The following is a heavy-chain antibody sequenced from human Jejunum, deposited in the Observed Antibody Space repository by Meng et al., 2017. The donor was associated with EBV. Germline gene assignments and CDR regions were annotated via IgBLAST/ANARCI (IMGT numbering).Heavy chain of an antibody. Sequence: VEVVRPECEVDETVSADKVACKVYGHYLSSNYMHWVPHAPGQRFKWMEIINPTGDSTTYAEQFQGRLTMTRDTYTTTAYMELSSLRSEDTAVYYCAGGMTIRQNWFDPWGQGTLVTVSS. CDR2: INPTGDST. CDR1: GHYLSSNY. V-gene: IGHV1-46*01. D-gene: IGHD5-24*01. J-gene: IGHJ5*02. CDR3: AGGMTIRQNWFDP.